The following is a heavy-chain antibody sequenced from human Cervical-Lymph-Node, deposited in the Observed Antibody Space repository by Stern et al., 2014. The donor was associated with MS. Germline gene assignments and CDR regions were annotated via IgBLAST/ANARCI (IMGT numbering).Heavy chain of an antibody. Sequence: QLQLQESGPGLVKPSQTLSLTCTVSGVSVSNNFYQWTWIRQPAGKGLEWIGRIYVTGSTDYNPSLKRRLTISIEKFKKQFLLKMPSLTATDTAAYYCARGLYSGRVGYYGMDVWGQGTTVNVSS. CDR1: GVSVSNNFYQ. J-gene: IGHJ6*02. CDR3: ARGLYSGRVGYYGMDV. V-gene: IGHV4-61*02. CDR2: IYVTGST. D-gene: IGHD6-13*01.